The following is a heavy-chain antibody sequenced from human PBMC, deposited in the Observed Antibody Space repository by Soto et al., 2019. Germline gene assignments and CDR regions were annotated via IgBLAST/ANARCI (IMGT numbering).Heavy chain of an antibody. CDR2: INPNSGGT. V-gene: IGHV1-2*02. Sequence: ASVKVSCKASGYTFTGYYMHWVRQAPGQGLEWMGWINPNSGGTNYAQKFQGRVTMTRDTSISTAYIELSRLRSDDTAVYCCGRDAPGRIWFGGFDEPRGPFYYYGMDVWGQGTTVTVSS. J-gene: IGHJ6*02. CDR1: GYTFTGYY. CDR3: GRDAPGRIWFGGFDEPRGPFYYYGMDV. D-gene: IGHD3-10*01.